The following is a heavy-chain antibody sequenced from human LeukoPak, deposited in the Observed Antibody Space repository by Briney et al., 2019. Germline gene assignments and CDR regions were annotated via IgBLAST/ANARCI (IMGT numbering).Heavy chain of an antibody. D-gene: IGHD6-19*01. V-gene: IGHV1-2*02. CDR1: GYTFTGYY. Sequence: GASVKVSCKASGYTFTGYYMHWVRQAPGQGLEWMGWINPNSGGTNYAQKFQGRVTMTRDTSISTAYMKLSRLRSDDTAVYYCARDIGIDSSGWYGSGYWGQGTLVTVSS. CDR3: ARDIGIDSSGWYGSGY. J-gene: IGHJ4*02. CDR2: INPNSGGT.